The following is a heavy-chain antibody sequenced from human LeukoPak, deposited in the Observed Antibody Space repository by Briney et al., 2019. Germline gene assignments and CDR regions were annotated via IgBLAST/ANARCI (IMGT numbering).Heavy chain of an antibody. CDR2: ISGSENYI. V-gene: IGHV3-11*04. Sequence: GGSLRLSCEACGFTSSDYYMSWIRAARGKGLEWLAYISGSENYIYYADSVKGRFTISRDNAKNSVYLQMDSLRVEDTARYYCARDFIPAATFHSWGQGTRVTVSS. CDR3: ARDFIPAATFHS. J-gene: IGHJ4*02. D-gene: IGHD6-25*01. CDR1: GFTSSDYY.